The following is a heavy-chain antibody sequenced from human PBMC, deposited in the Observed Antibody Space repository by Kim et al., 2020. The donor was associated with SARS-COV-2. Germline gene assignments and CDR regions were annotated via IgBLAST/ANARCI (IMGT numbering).Heavy chain of an antibody. CDR3: AKDIGRAYQLPPPFDY. D-gene: IGHD2-2*01. V-gene: IGHV3-9*01. J-gene: IGHJ4*02. Sequence: DSVNGRFTISGDNAKNSLYLRVNSLRAEHTALYYCAKDIGRAYQLPPPFDYWGQGTLVTVSS.